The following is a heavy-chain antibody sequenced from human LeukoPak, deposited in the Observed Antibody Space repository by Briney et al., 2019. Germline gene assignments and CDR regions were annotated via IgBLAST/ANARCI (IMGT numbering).Heavy chain of an antibody. Sequence: SVKVSCKASGGTVSRYPISWVRQAPGQGLEWMGGIIPIFGTANYAQKFQGRVTITADESTSTAYMELSSLRSEDTAVYYCARDRPGRYCSTISCYSASPFDPWGQGTLATVSS. D-gene: IGHD2-2*02. V-gene: IGHV1-69*13. CDR3: ARDRPGRYCSTISCYSASPFDP. CDR1: GGTVSRYP. CDR2: IIPIFGTA. J-gene: IGHJ5*02.